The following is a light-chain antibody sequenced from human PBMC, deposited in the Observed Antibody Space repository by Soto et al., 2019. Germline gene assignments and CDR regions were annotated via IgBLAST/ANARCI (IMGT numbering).Light chain of an antibody. V-gene: IGKV1-9*01. CDR1: QGIGSH. CDR3: QQLNSYPLT. Sequence: IQLTQSPSSLSASVGDRVTITCRASQGIGSHLVWFQQKPGKAPKLLIYSASTLYGGVPSRFSGSGSGTDFTLPISSLQPEDFATYYCQQLNSYPLTFGGGTKVEIK. CDR2: SAS. J-gene: IGKJ4*01.